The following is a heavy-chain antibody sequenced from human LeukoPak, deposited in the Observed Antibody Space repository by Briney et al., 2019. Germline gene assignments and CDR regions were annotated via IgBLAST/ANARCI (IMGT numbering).Heavy chain of an antibody. CDR2: ISASGGST. CDR1: GFTFSSYG. Sequence: GGSLRLSCAASGFTFSSYGMSWVRQGPGKGLEWVSAISASGGSTYYADSVKGRFTISRDNSKNTLYLQMNSMRAEDPAVYYCAKDRGGYGDWGFDYWGQGTLVTVSS. CDR3: AKDRGGYGDWGFDY. V-gene: IGHV3-23*01. J-gene: IGHJ4*02. D-gene: IGHD3-10*01.